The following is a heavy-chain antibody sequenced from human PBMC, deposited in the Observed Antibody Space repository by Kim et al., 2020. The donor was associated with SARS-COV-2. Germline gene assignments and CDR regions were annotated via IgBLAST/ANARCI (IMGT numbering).Heavy chain of an antibody. V-gene: IGHV3-23*01. D-gene: IGHD2-2*01. J-gene: IGHJ2*01. CDR3: AKNVHVTSVTFLWYFDL. Sequence: GGSLRLSCVASRCTFSSSAMTWVRQAPGKGLEWVSTIFGSGHGTYYPDSVKGRFIVSRDNSKNTLYLQMNNLKADDTAIYYCAKNVHVTSVTFLWYFDLWGRGTAVLVSS. CDR1: RCTFSSSA. CDR2: IFGSGHGT.